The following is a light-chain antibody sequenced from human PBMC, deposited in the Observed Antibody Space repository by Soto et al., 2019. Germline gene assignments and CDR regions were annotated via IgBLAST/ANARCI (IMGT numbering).Light chain of an antibody. J-gene: IGKJ1*01. Sequence: DIQMTQSPSTLSGSIGDRVIITCRASQSVSSWLAWYQQKPGKAPNLLIYKASLLKSGVPSRFSGSGSGTEFTLTISSLQPNDFATYYCQQYDNDSWTFGQGTKVEIK. V-gene: IGKV1-5*03. CDR3: QQYDNDSWT. CDR2: KAS. CDR1: QSVSSW.